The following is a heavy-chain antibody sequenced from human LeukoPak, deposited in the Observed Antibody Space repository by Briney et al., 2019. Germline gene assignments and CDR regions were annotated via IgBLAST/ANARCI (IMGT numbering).Heavy chain of an antibody. D-gene: IGHD6-13*01. CDR2: IYHSGST. CDR1: GYSISSGYY. V-gene: IGHV4-38-2*01. Sequence: SETLSLTCAVSGYSISSGYYWGWIRQPPGKGLEWIGSIYHSGSTYYNPSLKSRVTISVDTSKNQFSLKLSSVTAADTAVYYCARRRIAAADLWGQGTQVTVSS. CDR3: ARRRIAAADL. J-gene: IGHJ5*02.